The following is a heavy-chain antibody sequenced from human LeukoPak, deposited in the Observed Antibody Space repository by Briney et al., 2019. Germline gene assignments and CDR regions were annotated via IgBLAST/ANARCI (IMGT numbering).Heavy chain of an antibody. CDR3: ARDASVTTNDAFDM. D-gene: IGHD4-17*01. CDR1: GYTFSTYG. Sequence: ASVKVSCKTSGYTFSTYGISWVRQAPGQGLEWMGRISGYNGNTNYAQKFQGRVTMTTDTSTSTAYMELRSLRSDDTAVYYCARDASVTTNDAFDMWGQGTMVTVSS. V-gene: IGHV1-18*01. J-gene: IGHJ3*02. CDR2: ISGYNGNT.